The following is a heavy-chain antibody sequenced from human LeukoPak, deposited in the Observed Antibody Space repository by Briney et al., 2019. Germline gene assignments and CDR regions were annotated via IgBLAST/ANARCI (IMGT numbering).Heavy chain of an antibody. Sequence: GGSLRLSCAASGFTFSSYSMNWVRQAPGKGLECVSSISSSSSYIYYADSVKGRFTISRDNAKNSLYLQMNSLRADDTAVYYCAKVWWELRPAFDIWGQGTMVTVSS. CDR2: ISSSSSYI. J-gene: IGHJ3*02. D-gene: IGHD1-26*01. CDR1: GFTFSSYS. V-gene: IGHV3-21*01. CDR3: AKVWWELRPAFDI.